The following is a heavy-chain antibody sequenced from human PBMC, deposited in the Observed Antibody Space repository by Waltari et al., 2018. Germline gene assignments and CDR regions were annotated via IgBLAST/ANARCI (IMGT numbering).Heavy chain of an antibody. D-gene: IGHD2-2*01. CDR1: GDSISGNYW. Sequence: QVQLQESGQGLVKPSGTLSLTCAVSGDSISGNYWWSRVRQTPEKGLEWIGQVHHSGKPHYQPSLQSRVAISVDKPKNQFSLNLNSVTAADTAIYYCAGDRAIGLFFDYWGRGTLVTVSS. CDR2: VHHSGKP. V-gene: IGHV4-4*02. CDR3: AGDRAIGLFFDY. J-gene: IGHJ4*02.